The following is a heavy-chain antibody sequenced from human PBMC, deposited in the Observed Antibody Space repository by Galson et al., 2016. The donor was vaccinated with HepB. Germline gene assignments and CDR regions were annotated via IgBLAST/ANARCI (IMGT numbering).Heavy chain of an antibody. CDR1: GFTLGNYW. CDR3: TRNFDL. V-gene: IGHV3-7*04. CDR2: IKKDGSEI. J-gene: IGHJ2*01. Sequence: SLRLSCAASGFTLGNYWMNWARQAPGKGLEWLANIKKDGSEINYVDSVKGRLTISRDNAKNSLYLPMNSLRAEDTALYYCTRNFDLWGRGTQVTVSS.